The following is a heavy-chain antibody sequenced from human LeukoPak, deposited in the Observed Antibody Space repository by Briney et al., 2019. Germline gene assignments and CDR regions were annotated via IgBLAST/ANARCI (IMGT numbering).Heavy chain of an antibody. V-gene: IGHV4-4*07. CDR2: IYTSGST. D-gene: IGHD3-3*01. CDR3: AATRGFWSGYSSDAFDI. J-gene: IGHJ3*02. CDR1: GGSISSYY. Sequence: SETLSLTCTVSGGSISSYYWSWIRQPAGKGLEWIGRIYTSGSTNYNPSLKSRVTMSVDTSKNQFSLKLSSVTAADTAVYYCAATRGFWSGYSSDAFDIWGQGTMVTVSS.